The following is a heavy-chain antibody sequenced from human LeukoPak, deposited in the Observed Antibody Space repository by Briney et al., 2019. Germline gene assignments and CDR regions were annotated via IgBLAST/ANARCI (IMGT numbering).Heavy chain of an antibody. CDR1: GYTFTGYG. CDR2: ISAYNGNT. D-gene: IGHD6-6*01. Sequence: ASVKVSCKASGYTFTGYGISWVRQAPGQGLEWMGWISAYNGNTNYAQKLQGRVTMTTDTSTSTAYMELRSLRSDDTAVYYCARENIAARPHHFDYWGQGTLVSVSS. J-gene: IGHJ4*02. CDR3: ARENIAARPHHFDY. V-gene: IGHV1-18*01.